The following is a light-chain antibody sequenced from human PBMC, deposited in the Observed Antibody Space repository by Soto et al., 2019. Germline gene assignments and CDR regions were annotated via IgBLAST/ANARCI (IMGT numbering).Light chain of an antibody. CDR1: QTIYSS. CDR3: QQSYDTRAFT. J-gene: IGKJ4*01. Sequence: DIQMTQSPSSLSASVGDRVTITCRASQTIYSSLNWYQQKPGKAPNLLIYTASTLQRGVPSRFSGSGSGTDFTLTISSLQPEDFATYYCQQSYDTRAFTFGGGTKV. CDR2: TAS. V-gene: IGKV1-39*01.